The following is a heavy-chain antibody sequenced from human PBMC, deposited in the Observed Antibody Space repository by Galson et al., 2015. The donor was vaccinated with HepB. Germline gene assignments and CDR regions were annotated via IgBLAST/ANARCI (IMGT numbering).Heavy chain of an antibody. CDR1: GYSFTSYW. CDR2: IYPGDSDT. V-gene: IGHV5-51*03. D-gene: IGHD3-10*01. J-gene: IGHJ4*02. Sequence: SGAEVKKPGESLKISCKGSGYSFTSYWIGWVRQMPGKGLEWMGIIYPGDSDTRYSPSFQGQVTISADKSISTAYLQWSSLKASDTAMCYCARLGNYGSGSYYIAGFDYWGQGTLVIVFS. CDR3: ARLGNYGSGSYYIAGFDY.